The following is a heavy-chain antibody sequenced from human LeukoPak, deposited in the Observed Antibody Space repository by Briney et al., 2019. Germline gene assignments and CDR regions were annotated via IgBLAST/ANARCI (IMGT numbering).Heavy chain of an antibody. D-gene: IGHD4-17*01. V-gene: IGHV4-59*01. CDR2: IYYSGST. Sequence: SETLSLTCTVSGGSISSYFWSWIRQPPGKGLEWIGYIYYSGSTNYNPSLKSRVTISVDTSKNQFSLKLTSVTAADTAVYYCARNHYGHPLDYWGQGTLVTVSS. CDR1: GGSISSYF. J-gene: IGHJ4*02. CDR3: ARNHYGHPLDY.